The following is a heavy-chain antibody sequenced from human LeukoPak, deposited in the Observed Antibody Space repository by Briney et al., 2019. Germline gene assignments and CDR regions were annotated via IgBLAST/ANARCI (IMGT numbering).Heavy chain of an antibody. CDR1: GGSFSSYY. J-gene: IGHJ6*02. CDR2: INPNGYT. CDR3: AGTTGWTHDYGMDV. V-gene: IGHV4-34*01. Sequence: SETLSLTCAVYGGSFSSYYWTWVRQPPGKGLEWIGEINPNGYTNYNSSLKSRVTISVDTSKNQFSLKLSSVTAADTAVYYCAGTTGWTHDYGMDVWGQGTTVTVSS. D-gene: IGHD1-1*01.